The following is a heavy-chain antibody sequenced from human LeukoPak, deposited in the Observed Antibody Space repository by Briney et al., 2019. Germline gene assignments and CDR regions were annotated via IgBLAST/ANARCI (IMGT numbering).Heavy chain of an antibody. V-gene: IGHV4-59*01. J-gene: IGHJ3*02. CDR3: AGYGSGSYWGAFDI. D-gene: IGHD3-10*01. CDR2: IFYSGTT. CDR1: GGSISSFY. Sequence: SETLSLTCAVSGGSISSFYWNWIRQPPGKGLEWLGYIFYSGTTNYNPSLKSRVTMSVDTSKNQFSLKLNSVTAADTAVYYCAGYGSGSYWGAFDIWGQGTMVTVSS.